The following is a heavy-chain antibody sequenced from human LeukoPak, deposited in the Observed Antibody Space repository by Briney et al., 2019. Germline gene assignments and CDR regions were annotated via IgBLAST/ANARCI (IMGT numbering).Heavy chain of an antibody. CDR1: GYILTTYW. Sequence: GESLKISCKVSGYILTTYWIGWVRQMPGKGLEWMGIIFPDDSDTRYSPSFQGQVTISADKSISTAYLQWSSLKASDTAMYYCAREGRDGFRVIDYWGQGTLVTVSS. D-gene: IGHD5-24*01. CDR2: IFPDDSDT. V-gene: IGHV5-51*01. CDR3: AREGRDGFRVIDY. J-gene: IGHJ4*02.